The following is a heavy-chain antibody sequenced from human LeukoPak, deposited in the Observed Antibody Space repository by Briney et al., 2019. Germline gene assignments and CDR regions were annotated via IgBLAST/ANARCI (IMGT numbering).Heavy chain of an antibody. Sequence: SVKVSCKASGGTFSSYAISWVRQAPGQGLEWMGRIIPIFGTANYAQKFQGRVTITTDESTSTAYMELSSLRSEDTAVYYCASNGDHEMMDYYYYYYMDVWGKGTPVTVSS. J-gene: IGHJ6*03. CDR3: ASNGDHEMMDYYYYYYMDV. V-gene: IGHV1-69*05. CDR1: GGTFSSYA. CDR2: IIPIFGTA. D-gene: IGHD2-21*02.